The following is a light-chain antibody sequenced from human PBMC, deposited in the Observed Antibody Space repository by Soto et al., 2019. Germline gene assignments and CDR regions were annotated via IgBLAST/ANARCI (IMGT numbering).Light chain of an antibody. Sequence: DIQMTQSPSSLSASVGDRVTITCQASQDISNYLNWYQQKPGKAPKLLIYDASNLETGVPSRFSGSGSVTDFTFTISSLQPEAIATYYCQQYDNRPPAIGQGTKLEIK. CDR2: DAS. J-gene: IGKJ2*01. V-gene: IGKV1-33*01. CDR1: QDISNY. CDR3: QQYDNRPPA.